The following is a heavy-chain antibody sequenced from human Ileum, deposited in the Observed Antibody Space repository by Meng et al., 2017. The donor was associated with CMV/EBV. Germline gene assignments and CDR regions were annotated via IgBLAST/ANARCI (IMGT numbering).Heavy chain of an antibody. D-gene: IGHD3/OR15-3a*01. V-gene: IGHV3-7*01. CDR3: VRDVGWFRFDS. CDR2: ISPDGHEE. J-gene: IGHJ4*02. Sequence: GGSLRLSCAGSGSLFSLYPVAWVRQAPGKGLEWVSNISPDGHEEKYLDSVRGRFTVSRDNAKNSFYLQLNSLRVDDTAVYYCVRDVGWFRFDSWGQGALVTVSS. CDR1: GSLFSLYP.